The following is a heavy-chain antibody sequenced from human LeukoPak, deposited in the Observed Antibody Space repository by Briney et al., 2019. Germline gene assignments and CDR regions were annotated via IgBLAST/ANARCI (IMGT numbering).Heavy chain of an antibody. CDR1: GFTFSSYS. CDR3: ARDRPWFGEFYFDY. Sequence: GGSLRLSCAASGFTFSSYSMNWVRQAPGKGLEWVSSISSSSYIYYADSVKGRFTISRDNAKNSLYLQMNSLRAEDTAVYYCARDRPWFGEFYFDYWGQGTLVTVSS. V-gene: IGHV3-21*01. J-gene: IGHJ4*02. D-gene: IGHD3-10*01. CDR2: ISSSSYI.